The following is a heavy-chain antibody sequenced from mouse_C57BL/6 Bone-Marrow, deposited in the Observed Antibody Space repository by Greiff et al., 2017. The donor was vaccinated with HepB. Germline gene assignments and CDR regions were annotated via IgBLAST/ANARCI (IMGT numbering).Heavy chain of an antibody. CDR1: GFSFTSYG. Sequence: LQDSGPGLVAPSQSLSITCTVSGFSFTSYGVDWVRQPPGKGLEWLGVIWGGGSTNYNSALMSRLSISKDNSKSQVFLKMNSLQTDDTAMYYCAKHSRDYGSSYAMDYWGQGTSVTVSS. D-gene: IGHD1-1*01. CDR3: AKHSRDYGSSYAMDY. V-gene: IGHV2-9*01. J-gene: IGHJ4*01. CDR2: IWGGGST.